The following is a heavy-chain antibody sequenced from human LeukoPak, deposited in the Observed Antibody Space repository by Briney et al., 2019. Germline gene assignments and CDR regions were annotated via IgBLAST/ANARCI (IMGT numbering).Heavy chain of an antibody. V-gene: IGHV1-2*02. CDR1: GYTFTGYY. J-gene: IGHJ4*02. CDR2: INPNSGGT. D-gene: IGHD3-16*02. CDR3: ARVVDDYDYVLGSYRYGVSPGKYFDY. Sequence: ASVKVSCKASGYTFTGYYMQWVRQAPGQALEWMGWINPNSGGTNYAQKFQRRVTMTRDTSISPAYMELSRLRSDDTAVYYCARVVDDYDYVLGSYRYGVSPGKYFDYWGQGTLVTVSS.